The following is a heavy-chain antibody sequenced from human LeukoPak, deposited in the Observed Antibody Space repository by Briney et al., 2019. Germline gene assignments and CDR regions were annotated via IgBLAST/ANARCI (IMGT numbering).Heavy chain of an antibody. CDR3: ARDLVSAGFDI. D-gene: IGHD6-6*01. J-gene: IGHJ3*02. CDR2: INTNTGIP. CDR1: GYIFSSHA. V-gene: IGHV7-4-1*02. Sequence: ASVKVSCKAFGYIFSSHAMNWVRQAPGQGLELMGWINTNTGIPTYAQGFAGRFVFSLDTSVTTAYLQITSLKAEDTAVYYCARDLVSAGFDIWGQGTMVTVSS.